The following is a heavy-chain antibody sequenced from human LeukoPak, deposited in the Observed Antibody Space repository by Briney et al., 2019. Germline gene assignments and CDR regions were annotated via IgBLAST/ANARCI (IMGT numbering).Heavy chain of an antibody. D-gene: IGHD3-3*01. CDR3: ARQIITIFGVPPWWFDP. CDR1: GASITTKSNY. Sequence: KPSETLSPTCPAPGASITTKSNYWGGIRHPPGKGWEWFGGIIYSGRTYYNPSLKSRVTISIDTSKNQFSLKLSSVTAADTAVYYCARQIITIFGVPPWWFDPWGQGTLVTVSS. CDR2: IIYSGRT. V-gene: IGHV4-39*01. J-gene: IGHJ5*02.